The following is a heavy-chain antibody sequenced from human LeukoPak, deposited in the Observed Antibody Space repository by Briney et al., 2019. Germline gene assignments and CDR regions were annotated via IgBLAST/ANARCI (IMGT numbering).Heavy chain of an antibody. Sequence: GRSLRLSCAAFGFTFSSYAMHWVRQAPGKGLEWVAVISYDGSNKYYADSVKGRFTISRDNSKNTLYLQMNSLRAEDTAVYYCARDPLTYYYDSSGYFDYWGQGTLVTVSS. J-gene: IGHJ4*02. D-gene: IGHD3-22*01. CDR3: ARDPLTYYYDSSGYFDY. CDR2: ISYDGSNK. CDR1: GFTFSSYA. V-gene: IGHV3-30*04.